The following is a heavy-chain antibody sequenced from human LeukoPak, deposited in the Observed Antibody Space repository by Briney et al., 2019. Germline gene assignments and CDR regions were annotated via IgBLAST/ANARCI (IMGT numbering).Heavy chain of an antibody. V-gene: IGHV4-61*02. CDR2: IYTSGST. CDR1: GGSISSGSYY. CDR3: ARMGIADDY. Sequence: SETLSLTCTVSGGSISSGSYYWSWIRQPAGKGLEWIGRIYTSGSTNYNPSLKSRVTISVDTSKNQFSLKPSSVTAADTAVYYCARMGIADDYWGKGTLVTVSS. D-gene: IGHD6-13*01. J-gene: IGHJ4*02.